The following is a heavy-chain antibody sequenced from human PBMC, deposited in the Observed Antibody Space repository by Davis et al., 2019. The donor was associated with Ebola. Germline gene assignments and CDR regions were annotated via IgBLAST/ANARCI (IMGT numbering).Heavy chain of an antibody. CDR2: IYSGGST. J-gene: IGHJ4*02. CDR1: GFTVSSNY. V-gene: IGHV3-53*05. CDR3: ARDYGDSPFDY. Sequence: PGGSLRLSCAASGFTVSSNYMSWVRQAPGKGLEWVSVIYSGGSTYYADSVKGRFTISRDNSKNTLYLQMNSLRAEDTAVYYCARDYGDSPFDYWGQGTLVTVSS. D-gene: IGHD4-17*01.